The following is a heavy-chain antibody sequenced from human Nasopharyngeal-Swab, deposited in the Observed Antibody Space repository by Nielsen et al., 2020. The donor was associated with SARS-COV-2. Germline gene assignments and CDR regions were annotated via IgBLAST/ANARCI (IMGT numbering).Heavy chain of an antibody. CDR3: ARVGLGYNWNYFDPYYYYGMDV. V-gene: IGHV3-7*03. J-gene: IGHJ6*02. CDR1: GFTFSSYW. CDR2: IKQDGSEK. D-gene: IGHD1-7*01. Sequence: GGSLRLSCAASGFTFSSYWMSWVRQAPGKGPEWVANIKQDGSEKYYVDSVKGRFTISRDNAKNSLYLQMNSLRAEDTAVYYCARVGLGYNWNYFDPYYYYGMDVWGQGTTVTVSS.